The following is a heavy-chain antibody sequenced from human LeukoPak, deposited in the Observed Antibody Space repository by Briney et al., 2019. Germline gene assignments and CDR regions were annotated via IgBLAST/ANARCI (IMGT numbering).Heavy chain of an antibody. Sequence: ASVKVSCKASGYTFTSYVINSVRQAPGQRLEWMGWIIAYNGDTNSPQKLQGRVTMTTDTSTRTAYMAFRSLRLDDTAVYYCARTSHYVDIAATIPYGIYYFDYWGQGTLVTVSS. CDR3: ARTSHYVDIAATIPYGIYYFDY. J-gene: IGHJ4*02. CDR2: IIAYNGDT. D-gene: IGHD5-12*01. V-gene: IGHV1-18*01. CDR1: GYTFTSYV.